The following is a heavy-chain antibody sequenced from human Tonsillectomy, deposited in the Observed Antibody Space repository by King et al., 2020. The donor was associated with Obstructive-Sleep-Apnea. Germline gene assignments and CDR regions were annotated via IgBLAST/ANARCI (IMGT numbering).Heavy chain of an antibody. CDR3: ARDPYSSGWYWYFDL. Sequence: QLQESGPGLVKPSETLSLSCTVSGGSISSSNYYWGWIRQPPGKGLEWIGNIYYSGRTYYNPSLKGRVTIPVDTSKNQFSLKVSSVTAADTAVYYCARDPYSSGWYWYFDLWGRGTLVTVSS. CDR1: GGSISSSNYY. CDR2: IYYSGRT. V-gene: IGHV4-39*07. J-gene: IGHJ2*01. D-gene: IGHD6-19*01.